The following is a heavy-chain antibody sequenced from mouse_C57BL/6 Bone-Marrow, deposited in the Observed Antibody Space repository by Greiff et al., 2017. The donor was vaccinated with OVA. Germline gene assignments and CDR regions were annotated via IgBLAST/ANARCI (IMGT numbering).Heavy chain of an antibody. Sequence: LVEPGASVKLSCKATGYTFTGYWIEWGKQRPGHGLEWSGEILPGSGSTNYNEKFKGKATFTADTSSNTAYMQLSSLTTEDSAIYYCARSAQATFMDYWGQGTSVTVSS. D-gene: IGHD3-2*02. CDR3: ARSAQATFMDY. J-gene: IGHJ4*01. CDR2: ILPGSGST. V-gene: IGHV1-9*01. CDR1: GYTFTGYW.